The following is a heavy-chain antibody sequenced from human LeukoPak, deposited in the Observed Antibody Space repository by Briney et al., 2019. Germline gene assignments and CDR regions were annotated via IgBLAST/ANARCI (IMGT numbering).Heavy chain of an antibody. Sequence: WASVKVSCKASGYTFTGYYMHWVRQAPGQGLEWMGWINPNSGGTNYAQKFQGRVTMTRDTSISTAYMELSRLRSDDTAVYYCARDWGDSNAFDIWGQGTMVTVSS. J-gene: IGHJ3*02. D-gene: IGHD3-22*01. CDR1: GYTFTGYY. V-gene: IGHV1-2*02. CDR3: ARDWGDSNAFDI. CDR2: INPNSGGT.